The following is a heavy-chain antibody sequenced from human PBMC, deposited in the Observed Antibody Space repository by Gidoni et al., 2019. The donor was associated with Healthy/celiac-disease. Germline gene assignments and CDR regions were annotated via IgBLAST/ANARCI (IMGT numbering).Heavy chain of an antibody. V-gene: IGHV3-30*18. CDR1: GFTFSSYG. Sequence: QVQLVESGGGVVQPGRSLRLSCAASGFTFSSYGMHWVRQAPGKGLEWVAVISYDGSNKYYADSVKGRFTISRDNSKNTLYLQMNSLRAEDTAVYYCAKDGRTLRPNVGYMDVWGKGTTVTVSS. CDR2: ISYDGSNK. CDR3: AKDGRTLRPNVGYMDV. J-gene: IGHJ6*03.